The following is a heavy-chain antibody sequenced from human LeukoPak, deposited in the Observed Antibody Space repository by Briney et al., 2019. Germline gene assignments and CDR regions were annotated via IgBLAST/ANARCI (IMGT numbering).Heavy chain of an antibody. Sequence: GGSLRLSCAASGFTFSSYAMHWVRQAPGKGLEWVSSISSSSSYIYYADSVKGRFTISRDNAKNSLYLQMNSLRAEDTAVYYCARVRSVGYYFDYWGQGTLVTVSS. CDR2: ISSSSSYI. J-gene: IGHJ4*02. CDR3: ARVRSVGYYFDY. D-gene: IGHD3-10*01. V-gene: IGHV3-21*01. CDR1: GFTFSSYA.